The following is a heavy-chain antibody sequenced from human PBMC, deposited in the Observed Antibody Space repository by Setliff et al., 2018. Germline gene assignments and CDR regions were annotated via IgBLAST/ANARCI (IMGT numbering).Heavy chain of an antibody. V-gene: IGHV3-23*01. Sequence: PGWSLRLSCTASGFTFRKHALAWVRQAPGKGLQWVSSVSGSGMTRDYTDSVKGRFTVSRDSSQNKIHLQMDSLRAEDTGKYFCARADSDSYYPYYFDFWGQGVLVTVSS. D-gene: IGHD3-22*01. J-gene: IGHJ4*02. CDR2: VSGSGMTR. CDR3: ARADSDSYYPYYFDF. CDR1: GFTFRKHA.